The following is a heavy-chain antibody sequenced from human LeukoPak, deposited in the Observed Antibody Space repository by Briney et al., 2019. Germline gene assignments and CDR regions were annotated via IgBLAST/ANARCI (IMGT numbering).Heavy chain of an antibody. V-gene: IGHV1-3*01. D-gene: IGHD6-19*01. CDR2: INAGNGNT. CDR3: ARAGGSGSGYSSGWYYDY. J-gene: IGHJ4*02. Sequence: GASVKVSCKASGYTFTGYYMHWVRQAPGQGLEWMGWINAGNGNTKYSQKFQGRVTITRDTSASTAYMELSSLRSEDTAVYYCARAGGSGSGYSSGWYYDYWGQGTLVTVSS. CDR1: GYTFTGYY.